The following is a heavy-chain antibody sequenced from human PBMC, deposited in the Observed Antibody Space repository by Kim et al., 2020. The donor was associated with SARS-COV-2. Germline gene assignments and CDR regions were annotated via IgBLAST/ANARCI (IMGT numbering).Heavy chain of an antibody. V-gene: IGHV3-23*01. J-gene: IGHJ4*02. Sequence: TYYAHSVEGRFTISRDNSKNTLYLQMNSLRAEDTAVYYCAKGSGSRTFDYWGQGTLVTVSS. CDR2: T. D-gene: IGHD3-10*01. CDR3: AKGSGSRTFDY.